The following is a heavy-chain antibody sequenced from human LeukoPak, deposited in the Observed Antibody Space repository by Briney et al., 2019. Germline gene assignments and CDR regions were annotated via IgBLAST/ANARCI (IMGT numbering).Heavy chain of an antibody. V-gene: IGHV4-4*09. D-gene: IGHD3-22*01. Sequence: PSETLSLTCTVSGGSISSYYWSWIRQPPGKGLEWIGYIYTSGSTNYNPSLKSRVTISVDTSKNQFSLKLSSVTAADTAVYYCARQYDSSDYPLDYWGQGTLVTVSS. CDR3: ARQYDSSDYPLDY. CDR1: GGSISSYY. J-gene: IGHJ4*02. CDR2: IYTSGST.